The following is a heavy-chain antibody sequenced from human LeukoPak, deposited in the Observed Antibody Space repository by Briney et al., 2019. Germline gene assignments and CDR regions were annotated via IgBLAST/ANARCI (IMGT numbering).Heavy chain of an antibody. CDR3: ARGHRIVVVREWLDY. Sequence: PSETLSLTCTVSGYSISSGYYWGWIRQPPGKGLEWIGSIYHSGSTYYNPSLKSRVTISVDTSKNQFSLKLSSVTAADTAVYYCARGHRIVVVREWLDYWGQGTLVTVSS. D-gene: IGHD3-22*01. CDR1: GYSISSGYY. V-gene: IGHV4-38-2*02. CDR2: IYHSGST. J-gene: IGHJ4*02.